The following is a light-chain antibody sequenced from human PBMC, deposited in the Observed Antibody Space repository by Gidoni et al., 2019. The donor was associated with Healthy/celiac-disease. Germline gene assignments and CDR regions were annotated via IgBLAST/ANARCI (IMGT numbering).Light chain of an antibody. V-gene: IGLV2-14*03. CDR1: SSDVGGYNY. CDR2: DVS. CDR3: SSYTSSSTWV. Sequence: QSALTQPASVSGSPGQSITISCTGTSSDVGGYNYVSWYQQHPGKAPKLMIYDVSNRPSVVSNRFSGSKSGNTASLTISGLQAEDEADYYCSSYTSSSTWVFGEGTKLTVL. J-gene: IGLJ3*02.